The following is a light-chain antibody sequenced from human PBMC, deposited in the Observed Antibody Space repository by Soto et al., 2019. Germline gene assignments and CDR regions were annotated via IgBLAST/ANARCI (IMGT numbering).Light chain of an antibody. CDR3: SSYTSSSTLVV. CDR2: DVS. Sequence: QSALTQPASGSGYPGQSITISCTGTSSDVGGYNYVSWYQQHPGKAPRLMTYDVSNRPSGVSNSLLWLQVWQHGLPDHLWLQAEDEADYYCSSYTSSSTLVVFGGGTKLTVL. CDR1: SSDVGGYNY. V-gene: IGLV2-14*01. J-gene: IGLJ2*01.